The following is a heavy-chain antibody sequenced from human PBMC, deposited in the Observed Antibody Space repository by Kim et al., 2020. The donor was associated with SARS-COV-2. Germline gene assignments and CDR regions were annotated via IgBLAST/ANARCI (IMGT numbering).Heavy chain of an antibody. Sequence: GGSLRLSCAASGFTFSSYAMSWVRQAPGKGLEWVSAISGSGGSTYYADSVNGRFTISRDNSKNTLYLQMNSLRAEDTAVYYCAKVGGVGYGTRHDAFDIWGQGTMVTVSS. CDR2: ISGSGGST. J-gene: IGHJ3*02. CDR1: GFTFSSYA. D-gene: IGHD3-16*01. CDR3: AKVGGVGYGTRHDAFDI. V-gene: IGHV3-23*01.